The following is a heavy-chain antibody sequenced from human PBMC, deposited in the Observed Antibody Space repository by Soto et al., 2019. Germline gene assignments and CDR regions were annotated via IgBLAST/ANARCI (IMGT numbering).Heavy chain of an antibody. V-gene: IGHV3-9*01. CDR1: GFTFDDYA. D-gene: IGHD2-21*02. CDR3: AKDFRAYWGGDCYAFDI. CDR2: ISWNSGSI. Sequence: GGSLRLSCAASGFTFDDYAMHWVRQAPGKGLEWVSGISWNSGSIGYADSVKGRFTISRDNAKNSLYLQMNSLRAEDTALYYCAKDFRAYWGGDCYAFDIGGQGTMVTVSS. J-gene: IGHJ3*02.